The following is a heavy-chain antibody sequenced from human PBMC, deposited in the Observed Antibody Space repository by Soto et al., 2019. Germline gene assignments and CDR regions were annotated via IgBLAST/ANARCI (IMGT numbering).Heavy chain of an antibody. CDR3: ARIRGYWSGLDV. J-gene: IGHJ6*02. V-gene: IGHV3-23*01. Sequence: EVQLLESGGGLVQPGGSLRLSCAASGFPLSTYGMTWVRQAPGKGLECVSAITGTGGNTYYVDSVKGRFTSSRDNSKNLPYLQVNRLRGEDTAVYYCARIRGYWSGLDVWGQGITVTVSS. D-gene: IGHD2-8*02. CDR2: ITGTGGNT. CDR1: GFPLSTYG.